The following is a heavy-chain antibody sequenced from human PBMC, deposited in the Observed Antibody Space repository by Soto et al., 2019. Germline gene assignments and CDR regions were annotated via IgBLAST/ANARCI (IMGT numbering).Heavy chain of an antibody. D-gene: IGHD2-15*01. J-gene: IGHJ3*02. CDR2: IVVGSGNT. CDR3: AAELYSGGSCCSFDI. Sequence: QMPVVQSGPEVKSPGTSVKVSCKTSGFTFSNSAVQWVRQARGQRLEWMGWIVVGSGNTNYAQKFRERVTITRDMSTSTAHMELSSLRSEDTAVYYCAAELYSGGSCCSFDIWGQGTMVTVSS. CDR1: GFTFSNSA. V-gene: IGHV1-58*01.